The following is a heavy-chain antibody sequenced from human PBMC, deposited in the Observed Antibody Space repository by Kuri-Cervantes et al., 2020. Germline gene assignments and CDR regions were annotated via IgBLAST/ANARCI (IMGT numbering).Heavy chain of an antibody. J-gene: IGHJ3*02. CDR2: ISSSCYI. CDR3: AKLRYFDWLDAFDI. CDR1: TFTFSDYW. D-gene: IGHD3-9*01. Sequence: GESLKISCAASTFTFSDYWMNWVRQAPGKGLEWVSSISSSCYIYYADSVKDRFTISRDNAKNSLYLQMNSLRAEDTAVYYCAKLRYFDWLDAFDIWGQGTMVTVSS. V-gene: IGHV3-69-1*01.